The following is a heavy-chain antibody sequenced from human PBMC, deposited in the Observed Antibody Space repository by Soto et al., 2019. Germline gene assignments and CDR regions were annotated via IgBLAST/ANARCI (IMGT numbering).Heavy chain of an antibody. CDR1: GGSISSSSYY. D-gene: IGHD2-2*01. Sequence: SETLSLTCTVSGGSISSSSYYWGWIRQPPGKGLEWIGSIYYSGSTYYNPSLKSRVTISVDTSKNQFSLKLSSVTAADTAVYYCVRYYSSTSSYDITGYWGQGTLVTVSS. V-gene: IGHV4-39*01. CDR3: VRYYSSTSSYDITGY. CDR2: IYYSGST. J-gene: IGHJ4*02.